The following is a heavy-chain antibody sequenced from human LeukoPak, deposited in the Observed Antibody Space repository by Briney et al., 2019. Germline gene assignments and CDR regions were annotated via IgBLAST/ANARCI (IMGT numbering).Heavy chain of an antibody. Sequence: SETLSLTCAVPGESFSHKYWSWIRQPPGKGLEWIGEIIHFGATNYNPSLKSRVSLSIDTSKFQISLKLSSVTAADTAVYYCARGATTVTTYYYYYGMDVWGQGTTVTVSS. CDR3: ARGATTVTTYYYYYGMDV. CDR1: GESFSHKY. J-gene: IGHJ6*02. D-gene: IGHD4-17*01. V-gene: IGHV4-34*01. CDR2: IIHFGAT.